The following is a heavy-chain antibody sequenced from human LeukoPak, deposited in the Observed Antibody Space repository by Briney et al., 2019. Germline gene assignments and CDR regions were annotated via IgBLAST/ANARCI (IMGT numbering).Heavy chain of an antibody. V-gene: IGHV3-23*01. CDR2: ISGSGGST. D-gene: IGHD6-19*01. J-gene: IGHJ4*02. CDR1: GFTFSSYA. Sequence: GGSLRLSCAASGFTFSSYAMSWVRQAPGKGLEWVSAISGSGGSTYCADSVKGRFTISRDNSKNTLYLQMNSLRAEDTAVYYCAKDWGGIAVAGSEFDYWGQGILVTVSS. CDR3: AKDWGGIAVAGSEFDY.